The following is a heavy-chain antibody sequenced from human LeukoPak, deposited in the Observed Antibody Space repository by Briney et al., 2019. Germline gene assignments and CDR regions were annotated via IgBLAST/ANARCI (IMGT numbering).Heavy chain of an antibody. D-gene: IGHD3-22*01. CDR2: ISTKTNSFAT. CDR1: GFTFSGST. J-gene: IGHJ5*02. V-gene: IGHV3-73*01. Sequence: GGSLKLSCAASGFTFSGSTIHWVRQASGKGLEWVGRISTKTNSFATEYAASMRGRFSMSRDDSENTAYLQMSSLTTEDTAVYFCSTSNDTYYYDSSGRHHVWPDNWFDPWGQGTLVTVSS. CDR3: STSNDTYYYDSSGRHHVWPDNWFDP.